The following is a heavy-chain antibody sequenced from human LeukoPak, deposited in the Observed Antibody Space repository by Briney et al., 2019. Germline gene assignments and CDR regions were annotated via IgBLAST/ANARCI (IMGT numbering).Heavy chain of an antibody. Sequence: ASVKVSCKASGYTFTCYYMHWVRQAPGQGLEWMGWINPNSGGTNYAQKFQGRVTMTRDTSISTAYMELSRLRSDDTAVYYCARTGRDFWSGFDAFDIWGQGTMVTVSS. CDR1: GYTFTCYY. D-gene: IGHD3-3*01. J-gene: IGHJ3*02. CDR3: ARTGRDFWSGFDAFDI. V-gene: IGHV1-2*02. CDR2: INPNSGGT.